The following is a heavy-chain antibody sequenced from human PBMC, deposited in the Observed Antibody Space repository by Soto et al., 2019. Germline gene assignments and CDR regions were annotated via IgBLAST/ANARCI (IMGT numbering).Heavy chain of an antibody. D-gene: IGHD3-10*01. J-gene: IGHJ5*02. CDR2: INVYNGNT. CDR1: GYTFTNYG. CDR3: ARGVGSGSYYNQDNWFGP. Sequence: QVQLVQSGGEVKKPGASVKVSCKASGYTFTNYGISWVRQAPGQGLEWMGWINVYNGNTKYAQKVQGRVTMTTDTSTSTAYMGLRSLRSDDTAVYYCARGVGSGSYYNQDNWFGPWGQGTMVTVSS. V-gene: IGHV1-18*01.